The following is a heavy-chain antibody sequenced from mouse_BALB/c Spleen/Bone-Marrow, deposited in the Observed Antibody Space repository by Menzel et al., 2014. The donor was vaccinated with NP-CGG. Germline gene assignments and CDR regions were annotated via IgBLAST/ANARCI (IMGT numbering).Heavy chain of an antibody. CDR1: GFTFSSYG. CDR2: ISSGGSYT. D-gene: IGHD2-4*01. Sequence: EVNAVEYGGDLVKTGGSLKLSCAASGFTFSSYGMSWVRQTPDKRLEWVATISSGGSYTYYPDRVKGRFTISADNATRTLYLQMSSLKSEDTAMYYCARQCHYDYDGYFYYWGQGSTLPVSS. CDR3: ARQCHYDYDGYFYY. J-gene: IGHJ2*01. V-gene: IGHV5-6*01.